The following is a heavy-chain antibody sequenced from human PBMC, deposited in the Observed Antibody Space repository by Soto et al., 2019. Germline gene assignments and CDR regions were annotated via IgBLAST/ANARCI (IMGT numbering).Heavy chain of an antibody. J-gene: IGHJ3*02. Sequence: GGSLRLSCAASGFTVSSNYMSWVRQAPGKGLEWVSVIYSGGSTYYADSVKGRFTISRDNSKNTLYLQMNSLRAEDTAVYYCARNGDPGLRLGELSYDAFDIWGQGTMVTVSS. CDR3: ARNGDPGLRLGELSYDAFDI. V-gene: IGHV3-53*01. CDR1: GFTVSSNY. CDR2: IYSGGST. D-gene: IGHD3-16*02.